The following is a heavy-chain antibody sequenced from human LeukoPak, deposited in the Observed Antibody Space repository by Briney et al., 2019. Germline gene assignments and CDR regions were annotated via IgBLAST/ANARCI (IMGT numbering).Heavy chain of an antibody. V-gene: IGHV1-8*01. Sequence: GASVKVSCKASGYTFTSYDINWVRQATGQGLEWMGWMNPNSGNTGYAQKFQGRVTMTRNTSISTAYMELCSLRSEDTAVYYCARGRGYSYGRARGYYFDYWGQGTLVTVSS. D-gene: IGHD5-18*01. CDR1: GYTFTSYD. J-gene: IGHJ4*02. CDR3: ARGRGYSYGRARGYYFDY. CDR2: MNPNSGNT.